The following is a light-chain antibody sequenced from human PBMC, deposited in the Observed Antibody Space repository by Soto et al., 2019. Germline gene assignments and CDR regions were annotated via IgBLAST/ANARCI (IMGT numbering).Light chain of an antibody. J-gene: IGLJ3*02. V-gene: IGLV2-14*03. CDR3: SSYTNKDTLL. CDR1: SSDVGGYDH. Sequence: QSVLTQPASVSGSPGQSITISCTGASSDVGGYDHVSWYQQHPGKAPKLIIYDVTVRPSGISPRFSGSKSDNTASLAVSGLKPEDEAAYYCSSYTNKDTLLFGGGTKLTVL. CDR2: DVT.